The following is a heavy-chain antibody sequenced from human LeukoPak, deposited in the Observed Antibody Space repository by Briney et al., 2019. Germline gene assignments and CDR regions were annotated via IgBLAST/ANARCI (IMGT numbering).Heavy chain of an antibody. D-gene: IGHD6-6*01. CDR2: FDPEDGET. Sequence: GASVKVSCKASGYTFTGYYMHWVRQAPGKGLEWMGGFDPEDGETIYAQKFQGRVTMTEDTSTDTAYMELSSLRSEDTAVYYCATVIAARGGYYYGMDVWGQGTTVTVSS. CDR1: GYTFTGYY. CDR3: ATVIAARGGYYYGMDV. V-gene: IGHV1-24*01. J-gene: IGHJ6*02.